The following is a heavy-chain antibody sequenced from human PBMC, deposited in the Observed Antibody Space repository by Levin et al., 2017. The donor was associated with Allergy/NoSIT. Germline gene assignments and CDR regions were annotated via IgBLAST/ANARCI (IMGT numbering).Heavy chain of an antibody. Sequence: SGGSLRLSCAASGFTFSSFSMNWVRQAPGKGLEWVSYISSSSSHIYYTDSVKGRFTISRDNAKSSLYLQMNSLRDDDTAVYYCARGSGMYLASDSFDFWGQGSLVTVSS. J-gene: IGHJ4*02. D-gene: IGHD3-3*01. CDR1: GFTFSSFS. CDR2: ISSSSSHI. CDR3: ARGSGMYLASDSFDF. V-gene: IGHV3-48*02.